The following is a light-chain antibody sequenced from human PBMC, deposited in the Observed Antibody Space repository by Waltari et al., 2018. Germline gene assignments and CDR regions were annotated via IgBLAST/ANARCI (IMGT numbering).Light chain of an antibody. CDR1: QSISSY. V-gene: IGKV1-39*01. J-gene: IGKJ1*01. CDR3: QQSRA. Sequence: DIQMTQSPSSLSASVGDRVTITCRTSQSISSYLNWYQQKPGKAPKLLIYAASSLQSGVPSRFSGSGSGTDFTLTISSLQPEDFATYYCQQSRAFGQGTKVEIK. CDR2: AAS.